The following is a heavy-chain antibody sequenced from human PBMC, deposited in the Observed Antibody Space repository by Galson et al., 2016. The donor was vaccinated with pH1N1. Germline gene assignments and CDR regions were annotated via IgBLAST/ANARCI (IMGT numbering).Heavy chain of an antibody. V-gene: IGHV1-69*10. CDR2: IIAIFGVP. CDR3: AASETYKPSSYDY. D-gene: IGHD3-10*01. CDR1: GGIFNKYA. J-gene: IGHJ4*02. Sequence: SVKVSCKASGGIFNKYAISWVRQAPGQGLEWVRDIIAIFGVPNYAQKFQGRVTINADKSTDTAYMELSSLKSDDTAVYYCAASETYKPSSYDYWGLGTLVTVSS.